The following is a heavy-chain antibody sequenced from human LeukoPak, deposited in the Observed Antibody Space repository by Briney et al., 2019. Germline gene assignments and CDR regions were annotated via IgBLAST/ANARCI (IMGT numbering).Heavy chain of an antibody. CDR1: GFTFSSYS. V-gene: IGHV3-21*01. CDR3: AYEGSSASRGAFDI. CDR2: IISSRSYI. D-gene: IGHD2-2*01. Sequence: GGSLRLSCAASGFTFSSYSMNWVRQAPGKGLEWVSSIISSRSYIYYADSVKGRFTISRDNAKNSLYLQMNSLRAEDTAVYYCAYEGSSASRGAFDIWGQGTMVTVSS. J-gene: IGHJ3*02.